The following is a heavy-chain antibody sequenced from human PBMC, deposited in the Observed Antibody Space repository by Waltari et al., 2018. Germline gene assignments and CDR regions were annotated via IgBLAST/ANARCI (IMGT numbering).Heavy chain of an antibody. CDR2: IYYSGST. V-gene: IGHV4-59*01. CDR3: ARGVDYYDSSGYYAGAFDI. Sequence: QVQLQESGPGLVKPSETLSLTCTVSGGSISSYYWSWIRQPPGKGLEWIGYIYYSGSTNSNPSLKSRVTISVDTSKNQFSLKLSSVTAADTAVYYCARGVDYYDSSGYYAGAFDIWGQGTMVTVSS. J-gene: IGHJ3*02. CDR1: GGSISSYY. D-gene: IGHD3-22*01.